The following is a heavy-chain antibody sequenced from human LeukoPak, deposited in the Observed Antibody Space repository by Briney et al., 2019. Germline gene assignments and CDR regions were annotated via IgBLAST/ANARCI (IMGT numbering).Heavy chain of an antibody. J-gene: IGHJ4*02. D-gene: IGHD6-19*01. V-gene: IGHV3-48*03. CDR2: ISSSGSTI. CDR1: GFTFSSYE. CDR3: ARDLAVAEGDY. Sequence: GGSLRLSCAASGFTFSSYEMNWVRQAPGKWLEWVSYISSSGSTIYYADSVKGRSTLSRDNAKNSLYIQMNSLRSEDTAVYYCARDLAVAEGDYWGQGTLVTVSS.